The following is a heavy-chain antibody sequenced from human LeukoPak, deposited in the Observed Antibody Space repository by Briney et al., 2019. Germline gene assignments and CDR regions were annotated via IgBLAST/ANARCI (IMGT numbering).Heavy chain of an antibody. CDR3: ARQKGQYDFWSGYYPPSYYYYYMDV. D-gene: IGHD3-3*01. CDR2: IYYSGST. CDR1: GGSISSHY. J-gene: IGHJ6*03. V-gene: IGHV4-59*11. Sequence: PSETLSLTCTVSGGSISSHYWSWIRQPLGKGLEWIGYIYYSGSTNYNPSLKSRVTISVDTSKNQFSLKLSSVTAADTAVYYCARQKGQYDFWSGYYPPSYYYYYMDVWGKGTTVTVSS.